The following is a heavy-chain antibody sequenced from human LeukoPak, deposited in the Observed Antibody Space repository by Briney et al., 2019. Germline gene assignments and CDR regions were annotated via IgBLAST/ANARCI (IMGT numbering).Heavy chain of an antibody. CDR3: AGDPDHY. Sequence: PGGSLRLSCAASGFTFSNYAMSWVRQAPGKGLEWVSGITPSGGSTFYADSVKGRFTISRDNAKNTLYLQMNSLRAEDTAVYYCAGDPDHYWGQGTLVTVSS. V-gene: IGHV3-23*01. D-gene: IGHD5-24*01. CDR2: ITPSGGST. J-gene: IGHJ4*02. CDR1: GFTFSNYA.